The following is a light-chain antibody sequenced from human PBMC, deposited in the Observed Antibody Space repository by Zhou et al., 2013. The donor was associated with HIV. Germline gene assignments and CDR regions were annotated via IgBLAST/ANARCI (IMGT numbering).Light chain of an antibody. CDR3: LQRAKWPRT. CDR2: DAS. CDR1: QSVSRY. V-gene: IGKV3-11*01. J-gene: IGKJ1*01. Sequence: EIVLTQSPANLSLSPGETATLSCRASQSVSRYLAWYQQKLGQAPRLLIYDASNRATGIPARFSGSGSGTDFTLTISSLEPEDFAVYYCLQRAKWPRTFGQGTKVEIK.